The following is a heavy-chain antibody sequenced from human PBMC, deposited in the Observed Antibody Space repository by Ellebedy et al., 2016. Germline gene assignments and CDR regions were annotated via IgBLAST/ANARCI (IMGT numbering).Heavy chain of an antibody. CDR3: ARFRYYDSSGPSDGDY. CDR1: GYTFTSYG. D-gene: IGHD3-22*01. Sequence: ASVKVSCKASGYTFTSYGISWVRQAPGQGLEWMGWISAYNGNTNYAQKLQGRVTMTTDTSTSTAYMELRSLRSDDTAVYYCARFRYYDSSGPSDGDYWGQGTLVTVSS. CDR2: ISAYNGNT. J-gene: IGHJ4*02. V-gene: IGHV1-18*01.